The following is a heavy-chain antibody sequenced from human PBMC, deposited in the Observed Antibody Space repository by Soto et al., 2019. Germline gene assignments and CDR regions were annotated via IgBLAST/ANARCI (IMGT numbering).Heavy chain of an antibody. V-gene: IGHV5-51*01. J-gene: IGHJ4*02. CDR1: GYSFTSYW. D-gene: IGHD2-2*01. Sequence: GESLKISCKGSGYSFTSYWIGWVRQMPGKGLEWMGIIYPGDSDTRYSPSFQGQVTISADKSISTAYLQWSSLKASDTAMYYCARELSDIVVVPAATRKYFDYWGQGTLVTVSS. CDR2: IYPGDSDT. CDR3: ARELSDIVVVPAATRKYFDY.